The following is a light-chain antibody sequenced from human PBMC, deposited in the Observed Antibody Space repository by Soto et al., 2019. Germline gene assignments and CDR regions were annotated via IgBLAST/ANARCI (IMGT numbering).Light chain of an antibody. Sequence: VLTQPASVSGSPGQAIIISCTGTSSDVGGYNYVSWYQQHPGKAPKLMIYEVSNRPSGVSDRFSGSKSGNTASLTISGLQAEDEADYYCTSYTSSSTPVFGTGTKVTVL. CDR1: SSDVGGYNY. V-gene: IGLV2-14*01. J-gene: IGLJ1*01. CDR3: TSYTSSSTPV. CDR2: EVS.